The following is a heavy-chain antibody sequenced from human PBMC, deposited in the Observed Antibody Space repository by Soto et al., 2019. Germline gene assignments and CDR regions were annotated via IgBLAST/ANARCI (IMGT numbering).Heavy chain of an antibody. CDR2: IRGSGGST. J-gene: IGHJ4*02. V-gene: IGHV3-23*01. Sequence: PGGSLRLSCAASGFTFRSYAMSWVRQAPGKGLEWVSAIRGSGGSTYYADSVKGRFTISRDNSKNTLYLQMNSLRAEDTAVYYCAKVPVEQLVPFDYWGQGTLVTVSS. CDR3: AKVPVEQLVPFDY. D-gene: IGHD6-6*01. CDR1: GFTFRSYA.